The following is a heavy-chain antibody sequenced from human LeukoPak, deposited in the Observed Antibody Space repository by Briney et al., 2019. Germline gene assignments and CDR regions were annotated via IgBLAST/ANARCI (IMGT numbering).Heavy chain of an antibody. CDR3: ARHPFNGFYYFDY. Sequence: SETLSLTCTVSGGSISSYYWGWIRQPPGKGLEWIGSIYYSGSTYYNPSLKSRVTISVDTSKNQFSLKLSSVTAADTAVYYCARHPFNGFYYFDYWGQGTLVTVSS. V-gene: IGHV4-39*01. CDR1: GGSISSYY. CDR2: IYYSGST. D-gene: IGHD2-8*01. J-gene: IGHJ4*02.